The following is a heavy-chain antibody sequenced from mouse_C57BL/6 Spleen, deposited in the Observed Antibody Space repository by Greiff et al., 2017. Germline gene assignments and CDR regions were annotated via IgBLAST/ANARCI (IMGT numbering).Heavy chain of an antibody. D-gene: IGHD1-1*01. CDR3: ASITTVVATDFY. CDR2: IYPRSGNT. V-gene: IGHV1-81*01. CDR1: GYTFTSYG. Sequence: VKLMESGAELARPGASVKLSCKASGYTFTSYGISWVKQRTGQGLEWIGEIYPRSGNTYYNEKFKGKATLTADKSSSTAYMELRSLTSEDSAVYFCASITTVVATDFYWGQGTLVTVSA. J-gene: IGHJ3*01.